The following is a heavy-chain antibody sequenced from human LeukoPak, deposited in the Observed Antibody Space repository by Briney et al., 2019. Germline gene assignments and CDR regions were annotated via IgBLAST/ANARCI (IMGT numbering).Heavy chain of an antibody. V-gene: IGHV1-46*01. CDR2: INPSGGST. CDR3: ARGPPVHIVVVPAADNFDY. CDR1: GYTFTSYY. Sequence: ASVKVSCKASGYTFTSYYMHWVRQAPGQGLEWMGIINPSGGSTSYAQKFQGRVTMTRDTSTSTVYMELSSLRSEDTAVYYCARGPPVHIVVVPAADNFDYWGQGTLVTVSS. D-gene: IGHD2-2*01. J-gene: IGHJ4*02.